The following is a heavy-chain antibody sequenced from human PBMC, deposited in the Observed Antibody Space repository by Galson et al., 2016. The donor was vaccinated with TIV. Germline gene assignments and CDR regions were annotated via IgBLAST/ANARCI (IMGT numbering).Heavy chain of an antibody. J-gene: IGHJ3*02. D-gene: IGHD4-23*01. CDR1: GFTFSNYA. Sequence: SLRLFCAASGFTFSNYAMHWVRQAPGKGLERVSGISGSGGITYFADSVKGRFTISRDNSMNTLYLQLNSLRAEDTAVYYCAKRRNYGGDSFENWGQGTMVTVSS. CDR3: AKRRNYGGDSFEN. V-gene: IGHV3-23*01. CDR2: ISGSGGIT.